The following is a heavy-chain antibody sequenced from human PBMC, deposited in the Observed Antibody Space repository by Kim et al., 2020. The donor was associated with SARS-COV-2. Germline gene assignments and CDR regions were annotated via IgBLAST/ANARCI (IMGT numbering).Heavy chain of an antibody. D-gene: IGHD3-10*01. CDR3: ARGREEVFLWFRELLSPHLDY. Sequence: RFTISRDNAKNSLYLQMNSLRAEDTAVYYCARGREEVFLWFRELLSPHLDYWGQGTLVTVSS. V-gene: IGHV3-11*01. J-gene: IGHJ4*02.